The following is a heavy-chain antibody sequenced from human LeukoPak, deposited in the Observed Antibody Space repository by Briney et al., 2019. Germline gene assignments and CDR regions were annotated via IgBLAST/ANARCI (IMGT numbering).Heavy chain of an antibody. Sequence: SGTLSLTFAVSGGSISSSNWWSWVRQPPGKGLEWIGEIYHSGSTNYNPSLKSRVTISVDKSKNQFSLKLSSVTAADTAVYYCARSETIYGDYNWFDPWGQGTLVTVSS. D-gene: IGHD4-17*01. V-gene: IGHV4-4*02. J-gene: IGHJ5*02. CDR2: IYHSGST. CDR1: GGSISSSNW. CDR3: ARSETIYGDYNWFDP.